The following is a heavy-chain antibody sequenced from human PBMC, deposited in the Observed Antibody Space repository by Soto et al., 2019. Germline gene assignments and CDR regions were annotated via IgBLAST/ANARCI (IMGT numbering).Heavy chain of an antibody. J-gene: IGHJ6*02. D-gene: IGHD3-3*01. Sequence: GDSAKVSCKASGGTFSSYAISWVRQAPGQGLEWVGWINPNSGGTNYAQKFQGWVTMTRDTSISTAYMELSRLRSDDTAVYYCARDVGYYDFWSGYHQKRKYYGMHVWCQATT. CDR1: GGTFSSYA. CDR2: INPNSGGT. CDR3: ARDVGYYDFWSGYHQKRKYYGMHV. V-gene: IGHV1-2*04.